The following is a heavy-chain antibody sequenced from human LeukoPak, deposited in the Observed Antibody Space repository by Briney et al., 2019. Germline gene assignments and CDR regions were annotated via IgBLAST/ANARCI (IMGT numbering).Heavy chain of an antibody. D-gene: IGHD3-10*01. CDR2: INHSGST. CDR1: GGSFSGYY. V-gene: IGHV4-34*01. CDR3: ARGLRQLVRFGDRKTKSYYFDY. J-gene: IGHJ4*02. Sequence: SETLSLTCAVYGGSFSGYYWSWIRQPPGKGLEWIGEINHSGSTNYNPSLKSRVTISVDTPKNQFSLKLSSVTAAETAVYYCARGLRQLVRFGDRKTKSYYFDYWGQGTLVTVPS.